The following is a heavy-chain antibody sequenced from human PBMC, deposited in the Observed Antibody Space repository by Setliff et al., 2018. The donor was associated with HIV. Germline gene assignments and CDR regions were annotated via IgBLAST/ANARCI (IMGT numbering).Heavy chain of an antibody. V-gene: IGHV3-15*06. CDR1: GFTFRNAW. CDR2: IKSKSDGGAV. J-gene: IGHJ4*02. D-gene: IGHD2-21*02. Sequence: GGSLRLSCAASGFTFRNAWMSWVRQAPGKGLEWVGRIKSKSDGGAVHYAAPVKGRFTISRDDSQDTLYLEMSSLTNEDTAMYYCMRWGLPYAIDYWGQGMLVTVSS. CDR3: MRWGLPYAIDY.